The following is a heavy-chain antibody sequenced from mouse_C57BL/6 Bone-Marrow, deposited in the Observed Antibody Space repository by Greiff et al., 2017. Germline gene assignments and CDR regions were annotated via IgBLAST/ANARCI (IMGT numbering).Heavy chain of an antibody. CDR1: GFSFNTYA. J-gene: IGHJ2*01. D-gene: IGHD1-1*01. V-gene: IGHV10-1*01. Sequence: EVKLVESGGGLVQPKGSLKLSCAASGFSFNTYAMNWVRQAPGKGLEWVARIRSKSNNYATYYADSVKDRFTISRDDSESMLYLQMNNLKTEDTAMYYCVRGGITTVVDYWGQGTTLTVSS. CDR2: IRSKSNNYAT. CDR3: VRGGITTVVDY.